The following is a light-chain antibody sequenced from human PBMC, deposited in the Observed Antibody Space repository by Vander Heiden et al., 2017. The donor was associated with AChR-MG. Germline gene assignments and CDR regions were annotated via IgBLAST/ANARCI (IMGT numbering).Light chain of an antibody. V-gene: IGKV1-33*01. Sequence: DIQMTQSPSSLSASIGDRVTITCQASQDIRNNLNWYQQRPGKAPKVLIFDASNLEKGVPSRFSGSGSGTHFTFTISRLQPEDIAIYYCQDHDNVIPTFGGGTKVEI. J-gene: IGKJ4*01. CDR1: QDIRNN. CDR3: QDHDNVIPT. CDR2: DAS.